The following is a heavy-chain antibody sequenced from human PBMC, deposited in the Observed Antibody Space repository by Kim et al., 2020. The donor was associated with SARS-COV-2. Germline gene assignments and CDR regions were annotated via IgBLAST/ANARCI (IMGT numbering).Heavy chain of an antibody. J-gene: IGHJ6*02. CDR2: INTNTGNP. D-gene: IGHD3-3*01. V-gene: IGHV7-4-1*02. CDR3: ARDPSDDNDFWSGYLGYNGMDV. Sequence: ASVKVSCKASGYTFTSYAMNWVRQAPGQGLEWMGWINTNTGNPTYAQGFTGRVAFSLDTSVSTAYLQLSSLKAEDTAVYYCARDPSDDNDFWSGYLGYNGMDVWGQGTTFTVSS. CDR1: GYTFTSYA.